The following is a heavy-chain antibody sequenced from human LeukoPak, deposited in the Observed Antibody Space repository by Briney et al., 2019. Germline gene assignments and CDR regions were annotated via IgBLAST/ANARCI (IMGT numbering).Heavy chain of an antibody. V-gene: IGHV4-38-2*02. CDR2: FYHGGST. CDR1: GYSISAISN. Sequence: SETLSLTCTVSGYSISAISNWGWIRQSPGKGLEWIGSFYHGGSTYYNPSLRSRVTISVDTSKNQFSLKLSSVTAADTAVYYCARVESLSAFDIWGQGTMVTVSS. CDR3: ARVESLSAFDI. J-gene: IGHJ3*02.